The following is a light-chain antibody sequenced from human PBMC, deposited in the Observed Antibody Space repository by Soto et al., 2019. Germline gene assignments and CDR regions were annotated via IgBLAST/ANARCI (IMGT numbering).Light chain of an antibody. J-gene: IGLJ2*01. CDR3: SSYISSDAYE. Sequence: QSVLTQPASVSGSPGQSITISCTGTSSDVGGYNYVYWYQHQQGKAPKLIIYDVSRRPSVVYNRFSGSKSGNTASLTISGLQAEDEAEYYCSSYISSDAYEFGGGTKLTVL. V-gene: IGLV2-14*03. CDR1: SSDVGGYNY. CDR2: DVS.